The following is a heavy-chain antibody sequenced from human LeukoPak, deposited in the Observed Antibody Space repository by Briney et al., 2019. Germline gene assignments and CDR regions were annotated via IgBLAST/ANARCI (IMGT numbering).Heavy chain of an antibody. D-gene: IGHD2-15*01. CDR1: GYTFTSYG. V-gene: IGHV1-18*01. CDR2: ISAYNGNT. CDR3: ARDRVLLLDGYYYYYMDV. Sequence: ASVKVSCKASGYTFTSYGISWVRQAPGQGLEWMGWISAYNGNTNYAQKLQGRVTMTTDTSISTAYMEMSRLRYDDTAVYFCARDRVLLLDGYYYYYMDVWGKGTTVTISS. J-gene: IGHJ6*03.